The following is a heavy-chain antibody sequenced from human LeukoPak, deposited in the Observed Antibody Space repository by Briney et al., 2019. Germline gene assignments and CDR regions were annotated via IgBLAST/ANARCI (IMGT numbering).Heavy chain of an antibody. CDR2: IRYDGSNK. CDR3: ARDQSPYYDFWSGYYTGCFDY. J-gene: IGHJ4*02. V-gene: IGHV3-30*02. D-gene: IGHD3-3*01. Sequence: PGGSLRLACAASGFAASGFTFSTFGMHWVRQAPGKGLEWVAFIRYDGSNKYYADSVKGRFTISRDDSKNTLYLQMNSLRAEDTAVYYCARDQSPYYDFWSGYYTGCFDYWGQGTLVTVSS. CDR1: GFTFSTFG.